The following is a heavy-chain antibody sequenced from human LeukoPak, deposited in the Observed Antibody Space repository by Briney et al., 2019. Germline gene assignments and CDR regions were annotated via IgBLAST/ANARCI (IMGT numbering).Heavy chain of an antibody. Sequence: GGSLRLSCAASGFTFSSYWMSWVRQAPGKGLEWVANIKQDGSEKYYVDSVKGRFTISRDNSKNTLYLQMNSLRAEDMAVYYCAKALNIQLWSGVDYWGQGTLVTVSS. CDR1: GFTFSSYW. CDR2: IKQDGSEK. J-gene: IGHJ4*02. V-gene: IGHV3-7*03. D-gene: IGHD5-18*01. CDR3: AKALNIQLWSGVDY.